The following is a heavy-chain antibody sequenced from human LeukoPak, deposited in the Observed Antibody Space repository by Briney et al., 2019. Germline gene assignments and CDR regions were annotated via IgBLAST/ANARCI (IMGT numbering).Heavy chain of an antibody. D-gene: IGHD2-2*03. J-gene: IGHJ6*02. CDR2: IIPIFGTA. CDR3: ARVDIVVVPAATDYYYGMDV. CDR1: GGTFSSYA. Sequence: SVKVSCKASGGTFSSYAISWVRQAPGQGLEWMGGIIPIFGTANYAQKFQGRVTITADESTSTAYMELSSLRSEDTAVYYCARVDIVVVPAATDYYYGMDVWGQGTTVTVSS. V-gene: IGHV1-69*13.